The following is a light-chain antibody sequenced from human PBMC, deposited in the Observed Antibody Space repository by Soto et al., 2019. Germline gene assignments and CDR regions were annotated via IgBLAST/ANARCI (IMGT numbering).Light chain of an antibody. CDR3: QQRSNWPIT. CDR2: DAS. J-gene: IGKJ5*01. Sequence: EIVLTQSPATLSLSPGERATLSCRASQSVSSYLAWYQQKPGQAPRLLINDASNRATGIPARFSGSGSGTDFTLTISSLEPEDFAVYHCQQRSNWPITFGQGTRLEIK. CDR1: QSVSSY. V-gene: IGKV3-11*01.